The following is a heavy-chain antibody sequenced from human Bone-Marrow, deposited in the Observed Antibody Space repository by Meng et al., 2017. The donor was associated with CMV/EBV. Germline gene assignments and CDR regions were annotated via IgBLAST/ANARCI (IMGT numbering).Heavy chain of an antibody. V-gene: IGHV3-11*01. CDR2: ISTSGTTT. D-gene: IGHD3-22*01. CDR1: GFTFSDYY. CDR3: ARAYFDRSGGN. J-gene: IGHJ4*02. Sequence: SCAASGFTFSDYYMSWIRQAPGKGPEWISYISTSGTTTYYADSVKGRFTISRDNAKNSLYLQMNSLRAEDTAVYYCARAYFDRSGGNWGQGTLVTVSS.